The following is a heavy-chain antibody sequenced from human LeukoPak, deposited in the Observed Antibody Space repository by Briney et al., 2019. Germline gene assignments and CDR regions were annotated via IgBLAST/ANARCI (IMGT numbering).Heavy chain of an antibody. J-gene: IGHJ4*02. CDR1: GFTFSSYG. Sequence: GGSLRLSCAASGFTFSSYGMHWVRQALGKGLEWMAFMRFDGSITYYADSVKGRFTISRDNSKNTLFLQMNSLRAEDTAVYYCAKEMVRGVVPFFDFWGQGTLVTVSS. V-gene: IGHV3-30*02. CDR2: MRFDGSIT. CDR3: AKEMVRGVVPFFDF. D-gene: IGHD3-10*01.